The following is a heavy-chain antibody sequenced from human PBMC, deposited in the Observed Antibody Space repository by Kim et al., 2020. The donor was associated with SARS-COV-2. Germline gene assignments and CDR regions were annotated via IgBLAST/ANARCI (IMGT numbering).Heavy chain of an antibody. J-gene: IGHJ4*02. Sequence: ASVNVSCKASGYTFSNYAMHWVLQAPGQRLDWMGWINAGSGNTEYSQKFQGRLIITRDTSASTAYMELSSLRSEDTAVYYCARGGAVLRFLEWLSSYFDYWGQGTLVTVSS. CDR2: INAGSGNT. CDR1: GYTFSNYA. CDR3: ARGGAVLRFLEWLSSYFDY. D-gene: IGHD3-3*01. V-gene: IGHV1-3*01.